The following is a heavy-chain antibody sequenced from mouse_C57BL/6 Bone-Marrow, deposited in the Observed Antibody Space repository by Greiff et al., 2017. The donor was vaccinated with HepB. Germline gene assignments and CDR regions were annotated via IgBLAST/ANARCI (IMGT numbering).Heavy chain of an antibody. CDR2: IDPSDSYT. Sequence: QVQLQQPGAELVMPGASVKLSCKASGYTFTSYWMHWVKQRPGQGLEWIGEIDPSDSYTNYNQKFKGKSTLTVDKSSSTAYMQLSSLTSEDSAVYYCARQGYYGSRRYFDVWGTGTTVTVSS. D-gene: IGHD1-1*01. CDR1: GYTFTSYW. J-gene: IGHJ1*03. V-gene: IGHV1-69*01. CDR3: ARQGYYGSRRYFDV.